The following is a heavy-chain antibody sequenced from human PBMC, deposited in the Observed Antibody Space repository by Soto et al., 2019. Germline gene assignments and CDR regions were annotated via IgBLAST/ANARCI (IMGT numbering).Heavy chain of an antibody. V-gene: IGHV3-23*01. D-gene: IGHD6-13*01. Sequence: LRLSCAASGLTFSTYGFHWVRQAPGKGLEWVSAISGSGGSTYYADPVKGRFTISRDNSKNTLYLQMNSLRAEDTAVYYCGKNHLSSSWSFDYWGQGTLVTVSS. CDR1: GLTFSTYG. CDR2: ISGSGGST. CDR3: GKNHLSSSWSFDY. J-gene: IGHJ4*02.